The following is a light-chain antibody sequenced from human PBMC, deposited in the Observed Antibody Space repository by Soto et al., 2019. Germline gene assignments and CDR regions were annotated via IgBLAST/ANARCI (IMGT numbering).Light chain of an antibody. V-gene: IGKV1-27*01. CDR1: QDISNY. CDR2: AAS. CDR3: QQSFTTPLT. J-gene: IGKJ4*01. Sequence: DIQMTQSPSTLSASVGDRVTITCRASQDISNYLAWYQQKPGKVPKLLIYAASSLQSGVPSRFSGSGSGTDFNLAINSLQPEDFATYFCQQSFTTPLTFGGGTKVDIK.